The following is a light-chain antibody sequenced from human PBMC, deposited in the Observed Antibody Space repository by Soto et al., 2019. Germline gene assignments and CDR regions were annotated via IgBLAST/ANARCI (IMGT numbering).Light chain of an antibody. J-gene: IGKJ4*01. CDR2: GAS. CDR1: QSVSINS. Sequence: EVVLTQSPDTLPLSPGERATLSCRASQSVSINSLVWYQQKPGQAPRLLIYGASNRATGIPDRFSASGSGTDFTLTISRLEPEDFAVYYCQQRNNWPPATFGGGTKVEIK. V-gene: IGKV3D-20*02. CDR3: QQRNNWPPAT.